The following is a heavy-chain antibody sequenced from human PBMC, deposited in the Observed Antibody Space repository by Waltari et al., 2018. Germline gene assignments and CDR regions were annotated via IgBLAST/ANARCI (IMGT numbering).Heavy chain of an antibody. V-gene: IGHV3-23*01. CDR2: ITFSSSTL. Sequence: EVHLLESGGGLVQPGDYVRLSWAASGFTFSDHGMNWVRQAPGQGLEWIAGITFSSSTLYYAESVKGRFTISRDNSANILYLQMNSVRAEDTAVYYCAKDVSTVSTFFDYWGQGTLVTVSS. CDR3: AKDVSTVSTFFDY. CDR1: GFTFSDHG. D-gene: IGHD4-4*01. J-gene: IGHJ4*02.